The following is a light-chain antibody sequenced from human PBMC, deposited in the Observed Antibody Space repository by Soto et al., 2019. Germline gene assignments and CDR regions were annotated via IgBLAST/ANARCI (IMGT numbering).Light chain of an antibody. CDR1: QGIRNE. CDR3: LQDHDYPRT. J-gene: IGKJ1*01. Sequence: AIQMKQSPSSLSASVGDRVTITCRASQGIRNELGWYQQRPGRTPKLLIYVASSLQSGVPSRFSASGSGTDFTLTISGLQPEDFATYYCLQDHDYPRTFGQGTKVDIK. CDR2: VAS. V-gene: IGKV1-6*01.